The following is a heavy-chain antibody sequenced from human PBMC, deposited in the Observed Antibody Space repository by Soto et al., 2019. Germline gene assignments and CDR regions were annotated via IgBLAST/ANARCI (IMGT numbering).Heavy chain of an antibody. Sequence: QVQLVESGGGVVQPGRSLRLSCAASGFTFSSYAMHWVRQAPGKGLEWVAVISYDGSNKYYADSVKGRFTISRDNSKNPLYLQMNSLRAEDTAVYYCARDRRDGYNFGGNWFDPWGQGTLVTVSS. CDR1: GFTFSSYA. D-gene: IGHD5-12*01. J-gene: IGHJ5*02. CDR2: ISYDGSNK. CDR3: ARDRRDGYNFGGNWFDP. V-gene: IGHV3-30-3*01.